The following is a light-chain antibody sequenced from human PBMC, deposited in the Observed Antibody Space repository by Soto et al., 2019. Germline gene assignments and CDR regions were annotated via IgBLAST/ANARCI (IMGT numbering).Light chain of an antibody. V-gene: IGLV2-11*01. CDR1: NSDVGSYNY. J-gene: IGLJ3*02. Sequence: QSALTQPRSVSGSPGQSVTISCTGSNSDVGSYNYVSWYQQHPGQAPKLMIFDVSNRPSGVPDRFSGSKSGNTASLTISGLQAEDEADYYCCSYTGRYTWMFGGGTKLTVL. CDR2: DVS. CDR3: CSYTGRYTWM.